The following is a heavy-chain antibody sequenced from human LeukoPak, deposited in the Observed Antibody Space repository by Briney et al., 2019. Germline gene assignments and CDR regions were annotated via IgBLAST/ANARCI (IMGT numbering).Heavy chain of an antibody. CDR3: ARAAGYCSGGSCYSGLYYYYYMDV. V-gene: IGHV4-4*07. J-gene: IGHJ6*03. D-gene: IGHD2-15*01. CDR2: IYTSGST. CDR1: GGSISSYY. Sequence: PSETLSLTCTVSGGSISSYYCSWIRQPAGKGLEWIGRIYTSGSTNYNPSLKSRVTMSVDTSKNQFSLKLSSVTAADTAVYYCARAAGYCSGGSCYSGLYYYYYMDVWGKGTTVTVSS.